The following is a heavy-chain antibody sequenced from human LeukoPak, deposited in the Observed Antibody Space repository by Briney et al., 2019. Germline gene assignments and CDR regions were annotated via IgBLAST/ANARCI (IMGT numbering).Heavy chain of an antibody. V-gene: IGHV3-30-3*01. CDR1: GFTFSSYA. Sequence: GGPLRLSCAASGFTFSSYAMHWVRQAPGKGLEWVAVISYDGSNKYYADSVKGRFTISRDNSKNTLYLQMNSLRAEDTAVYYCARDTVTHYFDYWGQGTLVTVSS. CDR3: ARDTVTHYFDY. CDR2: ISYDGSNK. D-gene: IGHD4-11*01. J-gene: IGHJ4*02.